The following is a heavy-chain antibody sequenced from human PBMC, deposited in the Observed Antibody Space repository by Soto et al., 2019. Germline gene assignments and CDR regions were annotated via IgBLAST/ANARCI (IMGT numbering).Heavy chain of an antibody. D-gene: IGHD6-13*01. V-gene: IGHV4-4*02. CDR1: GASIGTSNW. CDR2: IHDSGST. J-gene: IGHJ4*02. Sequence: SETLSHTCAVSGASIGTSNWWSWVRQSPGKGLEWIGEIHDSGSTESNPSLKSRVTISLDKSKNQFSLNVSSVTAADTAVYYCTGRQQLVNPPFDYWGQGTLVTVSS. CDR3: TGRQQLVNPPFDY.